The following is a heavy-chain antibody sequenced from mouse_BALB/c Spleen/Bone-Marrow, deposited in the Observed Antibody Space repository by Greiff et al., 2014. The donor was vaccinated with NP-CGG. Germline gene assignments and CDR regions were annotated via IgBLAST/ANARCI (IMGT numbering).Heavy chain of an antibody. Sequence: QVQLKHSGAELVRPGSSVKISCKASGYAFSSYWMNWVKQRPGQGLEWIGQIYPGDGDTNYNGKFKGKATLTADKSSSTAYMQLSSLTSEDSAVHFCARDYYGSRYYFDYWGQGTTLTVSS. J-gene: IGHJ2*01. D-gene: IGHD1-1*01. CDR1: GYAFSSYW. V-gene: IGHV1-80*01. CDR2: IYPGDGDT. CDR3: ARDYYGSRYYFDY.